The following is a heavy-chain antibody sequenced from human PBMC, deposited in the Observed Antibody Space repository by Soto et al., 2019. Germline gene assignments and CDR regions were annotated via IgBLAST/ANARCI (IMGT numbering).Heavy chain of an antibody. J-gene: IGHJ3*02. D-gene: IGHD3-9*01. V-gene: IGHV4-59*01. CDR2: IYYSGST. Sequence: SETLALTCTVSGGSISSYYWSWIRQPPGKGLEWIGYIYYSGSTNYNPSLKSRVTISVDTSKNQFSLKLSSVTAADTAVYYCAGTDILTGTDAFDIWGQGTMVTXSS. CDR3: AGTDILTGTDAFDI. CDR1: GGSISSYY.